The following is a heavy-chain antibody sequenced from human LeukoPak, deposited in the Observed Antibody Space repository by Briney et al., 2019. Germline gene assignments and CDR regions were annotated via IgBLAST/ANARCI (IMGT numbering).Heavy chain of an antibody. CDR1: GFTFSSYA. CDR3: ARDTPPDY. J-gene: IGHJ4*02. V-gene: IGHV3-30-3*01. Sequence: GGSLRLSCAASGFTFSSYAMHWVRQASGKGLEWVAVISYDGSNKYYADSVKGRFTISRDNSKNTLYLQMNSLRAEDTAVYYCARDTPPDYWGQGTLVTVSS. CDR2: ISYDGSNK.